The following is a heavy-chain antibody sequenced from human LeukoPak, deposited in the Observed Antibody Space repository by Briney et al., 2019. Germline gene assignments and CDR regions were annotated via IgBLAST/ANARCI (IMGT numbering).Heavy chain of an antibody. D-gene: IGHD2-2*01. V-gene: IGHV4-59*08. Sequence: KPSETLSLTCTVSGGSISSYYWSWIRQPPGKGLEWIAYISDIGSINYNPSLKSRVTISLDTSKNQFSLKLSSVTAADTAVYYCARRGYCSSTSCYIFDYWGQGTLVTVSS. CDR1: GGSISSYY. J-gene: IGHJ4*02. CDR3: ARRGYCSSTSCYIFDY. CDR2: ISDIGSI.